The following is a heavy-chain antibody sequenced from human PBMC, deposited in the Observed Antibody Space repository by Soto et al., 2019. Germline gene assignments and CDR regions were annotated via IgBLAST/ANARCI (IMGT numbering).Heavy chain of an antibody. J-gene: IGHJ5*02. D-gene: IGHD6-13*01. Sequence: SETLSLTCAVYGGSFSGYYWSWIRQPPGKGLEWIGEINHSGSTNYNPSLKSRVTISVDTSKNQFSLKLSSVTAADTAVYYCARGLGYSSSWYIVYWFDPWGQGTLVTVSS. V-gene: IGHV4-34*01. CDR3: ARGLGYSSSWYIVYWFDP. CDR2: INHSGST. CDR1: GGSFSGYY.